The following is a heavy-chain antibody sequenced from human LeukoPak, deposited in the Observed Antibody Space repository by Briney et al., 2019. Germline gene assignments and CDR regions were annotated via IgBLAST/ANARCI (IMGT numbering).Heavy chain of an antibody. Sequence: GGPLRLSCTASGFTFSNYAMTWVRQAPGKGLEWVSSISGTGGRTYSADSVKGRFTISRDNSKNTLYLQMKNLRAEHTAVYYCAKGLHGGVGYGVDVWGQGTTVSVSS. V-gene: IGHV3-23*01. D-gene: IGHD3-16*01. CDR3: AKGLHGGVGYGVDV. CDR2: ISGTGGRT. CDR1: GFTFSNYA. J-gene: IGHJ6*02.